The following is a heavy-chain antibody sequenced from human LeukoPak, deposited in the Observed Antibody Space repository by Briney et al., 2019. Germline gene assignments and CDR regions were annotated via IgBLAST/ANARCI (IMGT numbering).Heavy chain of an antibody. Sequence: SQTLSLTCTVSGGSISSGDYYWRWIRQPPRKGLEWIEYIYYSGSTYYNPSLKSRVTISVDTSKDQFSLKLSSVTAADTAVYYCARTRPFYQLLYSRDWDHAFDYWGQRTLVTASS. V-gene: IGHV4-30-4*08. CDR1: GGSISSGDYY. CDR2: IYYSGST. D-gene: IGHD2-2*02. CDR3: ARTRPFYQLLYSRDWDHAFDY. J-gene: IGHJ4*02.